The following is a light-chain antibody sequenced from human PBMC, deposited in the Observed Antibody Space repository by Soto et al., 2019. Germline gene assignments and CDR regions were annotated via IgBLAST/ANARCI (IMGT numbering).Light chain of an antibody. J-gene: IGKJ4*01. V-gene: IGKV3-20*01. Sequence: EVVLTQSPGTLSLSPGERATLSCRASQSVRSTYLGWYQQKPGQAPRLLIYGASKRQSDVPDRFSGGGSGTDFTLTISSLQPEDFAVYYCQQFSGSVTFGGGTKVDIK. CDR1: QSVRSTY. CDR3: QQFSGSVT. CDR2: GAS.